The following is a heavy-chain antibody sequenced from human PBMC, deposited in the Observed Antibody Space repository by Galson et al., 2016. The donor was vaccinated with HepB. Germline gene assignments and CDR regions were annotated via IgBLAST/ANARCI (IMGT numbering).Heavy chain of an antibody. V-gene: IGHV6-1*01. D-gene: IGHD5-18*01. CDR1: GDSVSSNSAA. CDR3: ARGAYSSQRFDC. Sequence: CAISGDSVSSNSAAWNWIRQSPSRGLEWLGRTYYRSNWINEYAVSVKGRITIKSDTSKNQFSLQLNSVTPEDTAVYYCARGAYSSQRFDCWGQGTLVTVSS. J-gene: IGHJ4*02. CDR2: TYYRSNWIN.